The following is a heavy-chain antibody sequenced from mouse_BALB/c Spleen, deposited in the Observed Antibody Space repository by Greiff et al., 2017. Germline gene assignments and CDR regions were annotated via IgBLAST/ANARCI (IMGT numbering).Heavy chain of an antibody. Sequence: EVKLMESGGGLVKPGGSLKLSCAASGFTFSSYAMSWVRQTPEKRLEWVASISSGGSTYYPDSVKGRFTISRDNARNILYLQMSSLRSEDTAMYYCARGGLYGNYGAWFAYWGQGTLVTVSA. CDR1: GFTFSSYA. V-gene: IGHV5-6-5*01. CDR3: ARGGLYGNYGAWFAY. CDR2: ISSGGST. D-gene: IGHD2-1*01. J-gene: IGHJ3*01.